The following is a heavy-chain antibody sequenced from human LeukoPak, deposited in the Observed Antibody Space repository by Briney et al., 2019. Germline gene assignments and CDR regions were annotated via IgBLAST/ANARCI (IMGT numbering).Heavy chain of an antibody. CDR3: ASPIGMDTAMATLFDY. V-gene: IGHV3-7*01. CDR2: IKQDGSEK. CDR1: GFTFSSYW. J-gene: IGHJ4*02. Sequence: GGSLRLSCAASGFTFSSYWMSWVRQAPGKGLEWVANIKQDGSEKYYVDSVKGRFTISRDNAKNSLYLQMNSLRAEDTAVYYCASPIGMDTAMATLFDYWGQGTLVTVSS. D-gene: IGHD5-18*01.